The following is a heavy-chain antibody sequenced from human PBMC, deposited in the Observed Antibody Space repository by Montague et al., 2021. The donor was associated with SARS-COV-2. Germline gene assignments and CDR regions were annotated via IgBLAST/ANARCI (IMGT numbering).Heavy chain of an antibody. CDR2: INHSGST. Sequence: SETLSLTCAVYGGSFSGYYWNWIRQPPGKGLEWIGEINHSGSTNYNPSLKSRVTMSVDTSKNQFSLKLSSVTAADTAVYYCARGARQGYDFSLGSFDSWGQGTLVTVSS. CDR3: ARGARQGYDFSLGSFDS. D-gene: IGHD3/OR15-3a*01. CDR1: GGSFSGYY. V-gene: IGHV4-34*01. J-gene: IGHJ4*02.